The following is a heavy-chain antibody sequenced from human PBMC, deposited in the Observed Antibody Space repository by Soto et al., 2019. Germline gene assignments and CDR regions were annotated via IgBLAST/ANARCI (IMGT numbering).Heavy chain of an antibody. V-gene: IGHV4-39*01. CDR1: GGSISSSSYY. CDR3: GRHLFYDTGSFYRSFDY. J-gene: IGHJ4*02. CDR2: MHYSGNS. D-gene: IGHD1-26*01. Sequence: PSETLSLTCTVSGGSISSSSYYWGWIRQPPGKGLEWIGSMHYSGNSYYNPSLKSRVTISVDTSKNQFSLKLSSVTAADTAVYYCGRHLFYDTGSFYRSFDYWGQGTLVTVS.